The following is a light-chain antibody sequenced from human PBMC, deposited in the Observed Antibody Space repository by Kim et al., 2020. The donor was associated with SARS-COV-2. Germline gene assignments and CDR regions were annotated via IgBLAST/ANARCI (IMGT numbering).Light chain of an antibody. CDR2: KAS. V-gene: IGKV1-5*03. CDR1: QSISTW. Sequence: ASVGDRVSITCRARQSISTWLAWYQQKPGKAPKILIYKASSLQSGVPSRFSGSGSGTEFTLTISSLQPDDFATYYCQQYVNHPYTFGQGTKLEIK. J-gene: IGKJ2*01. CDR3: QQYVNHPYT.